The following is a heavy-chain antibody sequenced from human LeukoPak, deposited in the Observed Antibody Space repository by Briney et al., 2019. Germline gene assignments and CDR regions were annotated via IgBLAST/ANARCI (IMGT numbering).Heavy chain of an antibody. CDR3: ARGVYYYDSSGYSNGNDY. J-gene: IGHJ4*02. CDR2: INSDGSST. V-gene: IGHV3-74*01. CDR1: GFTFSSYW. Sequence: GGSLRLSCAASGFTFSSYWMHWVRHAPGKGLVWVSRINSDGSSTSYADSVKGRFTISRDNAKNTLYLQMNSLRAEDTAVYYCARGVYYYDSSGYSNGNDYWGQGTLVTVSS. D-gene: IGHD3-22*01.